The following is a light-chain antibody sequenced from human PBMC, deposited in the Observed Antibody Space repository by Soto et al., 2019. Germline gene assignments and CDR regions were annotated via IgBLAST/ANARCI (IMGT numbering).Light chain of an antibody. CDR2: DAS. V-gene: IGKV1-5*01. CDR3: QQYNTYPYT. CDR1: QSISTW. Sequence: DMHISQCPSAVSSSVGDRVTITCRASQSISTWLAWYQQKPGKAPNLLIYDASTLESGGPPGFSGSGSGTEFTLTISSLQPDDSATYFCQQYNTYPYTFGQGTKVDIK. J-gene: IGKJ2*01.